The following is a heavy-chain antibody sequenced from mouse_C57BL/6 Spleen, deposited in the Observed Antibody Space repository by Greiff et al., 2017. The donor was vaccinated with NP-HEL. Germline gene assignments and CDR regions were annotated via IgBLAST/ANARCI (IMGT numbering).Heavy chain of an antibody. J-gene: IGHJ4*01. CDR3: TREEDYGGYYAMDY. V-gene: IGHV5-9-1*02. Sequence: EVQGVESGEGLVKPGGSLKLSCAASGFTFSSYAMSWVRQTPEKRLEWVAYISSGGDYIYYADTVKGRFTISRDNARNTLYLQMSSLKSEDTAMYYCTREEDYGGYYAMDYWGQGTSVTVSS. CDR1: GFTFSSYA. CDR2: ISSGGDYI. D-gene: IGHD1-1*02.